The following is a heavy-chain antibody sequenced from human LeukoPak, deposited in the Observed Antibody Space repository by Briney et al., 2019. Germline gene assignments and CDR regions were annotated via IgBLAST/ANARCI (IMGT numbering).Heavy chain of an antibody. CDR1: GGSISSGDYY. CDR3: ARLQWEPGVGGFDY. CDR2: IYYSGST. D-gene: IGHD1-26*01. J-gene: IGHJ4*02. Sequence: PSETLSLTCTVSGGSISSGDYYWSWIRQPPGKGLEWIGYIYYSGSTYYNPSLKSRVTISVDTSKNQFSLKLSSVTAADTAVYYCARLQWEPGVGGFDYWGQGTLVTVSS. V-gene: IGHV4-30-4*01.